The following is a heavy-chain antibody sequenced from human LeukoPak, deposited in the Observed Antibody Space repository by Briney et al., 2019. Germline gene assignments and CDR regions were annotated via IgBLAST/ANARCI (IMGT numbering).Heavy chain of an antibody. CDR3: ARVITMVRGVIMILGGLDI. J-gene: IGHJ3*02. Sequence: SETLSLTCTVSGGSISSSTYYWGWIRQPPGKELEWLGSIYNSGNTYYNPSLRGRVAISVDTSKKQFSLKLISVTAADTAVYYCARVITMVRGVIMILGGLDIWGQGTMVTVSS. D-gene: IGHD3-10*01. CDR1: GGSISSSTYY. CDR2: IYNSGNT. V-gene: IGHV4-39*07.